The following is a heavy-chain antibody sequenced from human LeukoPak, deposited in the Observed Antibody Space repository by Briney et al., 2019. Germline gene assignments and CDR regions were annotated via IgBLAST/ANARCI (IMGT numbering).Heavy chain of an antibody. V-gene: IGHV1-46*01. D-gene: IGHD1-1*01. Sequence: ASVKVSCKASGYTFTSYYIHWVRQAPGQGLEWMGMINPSRGSTSYAQKFQRGLTMTRDTSTSTVYMELSSLRSEDTAVYYCTRGVQLERRYYNWFDPWGQGTLVTVSS. CDR1: GYTFTSYY. CDR3: TRGVQLERRYYNWFDP. J-gene: IGHJ5*02. CDR2: INPSRGST.